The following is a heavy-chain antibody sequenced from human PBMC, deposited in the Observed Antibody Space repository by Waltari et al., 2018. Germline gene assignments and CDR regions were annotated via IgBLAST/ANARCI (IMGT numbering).Heavy chain of an antibody. Sequence: QVQLQESGPGPVQSSETLSLSCSVSGDSLKNYYWTWVRQPPGKGLEYICYILYTETTVTHYIPSFRGRATILLDMSKNEVYLRLTSMTAADTAVYFCARWGPGAFDIWGRGTLVTASS. CDR2: ILYTETTVT. CDR3: ARWGPGAFDI. V-gene: IGHV4-59*13. J-gene: IGHJ3*02. CDR1: GDSLKNYY. D-gene: IGHD7-27*01.